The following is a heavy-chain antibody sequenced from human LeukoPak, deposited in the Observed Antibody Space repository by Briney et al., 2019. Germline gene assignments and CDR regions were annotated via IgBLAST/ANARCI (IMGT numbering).Heavy chain of an antibody. CDR1: GYTFTSYG. J-gene: IGHJ4*02. CDR3: ARDERRFMIMFGGALDF. Sequence: AASVKVSCNASGYTFTSYGISWVRQAPGQGLEWMGWISDCNGNTNYAQKLQGRVTMTTDRSTSTAYMELRSLRSDDTAVYYCARDERRFMIMFGGALDFWGQGTLVTVSS. D-gene: IGHD3-16*01. CDR2: ISDCNGNT. V-gene: IGHV1-18*01.